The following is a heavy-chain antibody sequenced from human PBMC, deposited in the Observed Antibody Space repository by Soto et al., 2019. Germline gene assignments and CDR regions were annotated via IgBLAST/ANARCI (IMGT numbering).Heavy chain of an antibody. Sequence: GGSLRLSCAASGFTFSSYAMSWVRQAPGKGLEWVSAISGSGGSTYYADSVKGRFTISRDNSKNTLYLQMNSLRAEDTAVYYCAKGQVVVVAAADLFDYWGQATLVTVSS. CDR1: GFTFSSYA. V-gene: IGHV3-23*01. J-gene: IGHJ4*02. D-gene: IGHD2-15*01. CDR2: ISGSGGST. CDR3: AKGQVVVVAAADLFDY.